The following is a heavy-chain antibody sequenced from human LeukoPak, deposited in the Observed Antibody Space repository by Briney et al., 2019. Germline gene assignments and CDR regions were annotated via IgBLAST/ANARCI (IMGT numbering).Heavy chain of an antibody. Sequence: PSETLSLTCAVYGGSFSGNYWIWIRQPPGKGLEWIGEINHSGNTNYNPSLKSRVTISIDTSKNQFSLKLSSVTAADTAVYYCARRPGAFTFDYWGQGTLVTVSS. J-gene: IGHJ4*02. CDR2: INHSGNT. D-gene: IGHD2-2*01. V-gene: IGHV4-34*01. CDR3: ARRPGAFTFDY. CDR1: GGSFSGNY.